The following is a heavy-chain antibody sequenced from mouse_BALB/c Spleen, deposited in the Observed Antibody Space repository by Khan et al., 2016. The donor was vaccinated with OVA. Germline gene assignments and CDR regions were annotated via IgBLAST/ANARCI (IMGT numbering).Heavy chain of an antibody. CDR2: IYPGSGTT. V-gene: IGHV1-77*01. CDR1: GYTFSDYV. Sequence: QMQLEESGPDLVKPGASVKMSCKASGYTFSDYVVSWVKLKSGQGLEWIGEIYPGSGTTYYNENFKGKATLTADKSSNTAYLHLSSLTSEDSAVYFCASSYDGAWFAYWGQGTLVTVS. D-gene: IGHD1-1*01. CDR3: ASSYDGAWFAY. J-gene: IGHJ3*01.